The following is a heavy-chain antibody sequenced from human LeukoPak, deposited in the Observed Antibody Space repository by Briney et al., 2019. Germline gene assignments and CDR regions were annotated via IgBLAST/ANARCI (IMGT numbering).Heavy chain of an antibody. CDR2: MNPNSGNT. CDR3: ARKQQRIEGFDP. V-gene: IGHV1-8*03. Sequence: ASVKVSCKASGYTFTSYDINWVRQATGQGLEWMGWMNPNSGNTGYAQKFQGRVTITRNTSTSTAYMELSSLRSEDTAVYYCARKQQRIEGFDPWGQGTLVTVSS. J-gene: IGHJ5*02. CDR1: GYTFTSYD. D-gene: IGHD6-13*01.